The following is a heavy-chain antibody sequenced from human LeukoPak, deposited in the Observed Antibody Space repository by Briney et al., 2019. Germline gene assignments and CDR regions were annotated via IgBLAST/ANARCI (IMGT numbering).Heavy chain of an antibody. Sequence: PSETLSLTCAVSGYSISSGYYWGWIRQPPGKGLEWIGSIYHSGSTYYNLSLKSRVTISVDTSKNQFSLKLSSVTAADTAVYYCASDTRTVTSVLFDYWGQGTLVTVSS. D-gene: IGHD4-17*01. CDR2: IYHSGST. CDR3: ASDTRTVTSVLFDY. J-gene: IGHJ4*02. V-gene: IGHV4-38-2*01. CDR1: GYSISSGYY.